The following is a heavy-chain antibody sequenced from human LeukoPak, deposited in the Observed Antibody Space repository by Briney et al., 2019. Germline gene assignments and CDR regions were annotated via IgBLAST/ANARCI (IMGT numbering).Heavy chain of an antibody. CDR3: ARYTPQHSIAFDI. CDR2: IYPGDSDT. J-gene: IGHJ3*02. Sequence: GGSLKISCKGSGYSFTSYWIGWVRQMPGKGLGGMGIIYPGDSDTRYSPSFQGQVTISADKSISTAYLQWSSLKASDTAMYYCARYTPQHSIAFDIWGQGTMVTVSS. CDR1: GYSFTSYW. D-gene: IGHD4-11*01. V-gene: IGHV5-51*01.